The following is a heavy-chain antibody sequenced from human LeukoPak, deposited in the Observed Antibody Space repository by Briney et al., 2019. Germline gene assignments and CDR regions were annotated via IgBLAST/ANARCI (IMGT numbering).Heavy chain of an antibody. V-gene: IGHV4-28*01. CDR2: IYYSGST. Sequence: SETLSFTCAVSGYSISSSNWWGWIRQPPGKGLEWIGYIYYSGSTYYNPSLKSRVTMSVDTSKNQFSLKLSSVTAVDTAVYYCARSKDMAGDFDYWGQGTLVTVSS. CDR1: GYSISSSNW. CDR3: ARSKDMAGDFDY. J-gene: IGHJ4*02. D-gene: IGHD6-19*01.